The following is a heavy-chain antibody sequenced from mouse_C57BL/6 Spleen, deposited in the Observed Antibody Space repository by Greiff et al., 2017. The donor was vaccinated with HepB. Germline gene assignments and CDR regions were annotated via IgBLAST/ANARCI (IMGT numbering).Heavy chain of an antibody. Sequence: QVQLQQPGAELVRPGPSVKLSCKASGYTFTSSWMPWVKQRPGQGLEWIGVIDPSDSYTNYNQKFKGKAPLTVDTSSSTAYMQLSSLTAEDAAVYYCARTAQATNFDYWGQGTTLTVSA. CDR3: ARTAQATNFDY. CDR2: IDPSDSYT. V-gene: IGHV1-59*01. D-gene: IGHD3-2*02. CDR1: GYTFTSSW. J-gene: IGHJ2*01.